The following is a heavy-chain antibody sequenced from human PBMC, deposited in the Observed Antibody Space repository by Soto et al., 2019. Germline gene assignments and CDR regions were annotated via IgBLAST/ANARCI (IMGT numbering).Heavy chain of an antibody. Sequence: QVQLVESGGGLVQPGGSLRLSCAASGFTFSDYYMSWIRQAPGKGLEWVSYISSSSSYTNYADSVKGRFTISRDNAKNSLYLQMNSLRAEDTAVYYCASHPFRFGELLSWGQGTLVTVSS. CDR3: ASHPFRFGELLS. CDR2: ISSSSSYT. J-gene: IGHJ4*02. V-gene: IGHV3-11*05. D-gene: IGHD3-10*01. CDR1: GFTFSDYY.